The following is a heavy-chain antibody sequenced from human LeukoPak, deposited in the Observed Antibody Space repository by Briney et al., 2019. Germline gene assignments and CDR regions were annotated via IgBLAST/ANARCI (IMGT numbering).Heavy chain of an antibody. CDR2: ISSSSSSI. V-gene: IGHV3-48*04. J-gene: IGHJ4*02. Sequence: PGGSLRLSCAASGFTFSTYSMNWVRQAPGKGLERVSYISSSSSSIYYADSEKGRFTISRDNAKNSLFLQMNSLRAEDTAVYYCARDGSLAARLYEAHFDYWGQGTLVTVSS. CDR1: GFTFSTYS. CDR3: ARDGSLAARLYEAHFDY. D-gene: IGHD6-6*01.